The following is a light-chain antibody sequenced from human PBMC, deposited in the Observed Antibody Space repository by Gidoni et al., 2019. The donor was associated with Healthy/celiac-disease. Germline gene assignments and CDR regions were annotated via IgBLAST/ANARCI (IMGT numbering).Light chain of an antibody. V-gene: IGKV1-33*01. J-gene: IGKJ4*01. CDR2: GTS. CDR3: QQYDNLPRS. Sequence: DIQMTPSPSSLSAFVGDRVTITCQASQDINNYLNWYQQKPGKAPNLLIYGTSNLETGVPSRFSGGGSGTDFTFTISSLQPEDIATYYCQQYDNLPRSFGGXTKVEIK. CDR1: QDINNY.